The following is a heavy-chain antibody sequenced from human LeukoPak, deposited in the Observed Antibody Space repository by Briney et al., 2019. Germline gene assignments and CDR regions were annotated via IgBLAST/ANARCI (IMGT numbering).Heavy chain of an antibody. J-gene: IGHJ4*02. D-gene: IGHD5-18*01. V-gene: IGHV1-69*05. CDR1: GGTVSSYA. CDR3: ARAVSVGDTAIVL. Sequence: SVKVSCKASGGTVSSYAISWVRQAPGQGLEWMGRIIPIFGTANYAQKFQGRVTITTDESTSTAYMELSSLRSEDTAVYYCARAVSVGDTAIVLWGQGTLVTVSS. CDR2: IIPIFGTA.